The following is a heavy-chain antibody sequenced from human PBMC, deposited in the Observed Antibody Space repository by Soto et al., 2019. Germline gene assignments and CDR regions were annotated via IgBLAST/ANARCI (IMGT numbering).Heavy chain of an antibody. J-gene: IGHJ6*02. V-gene: IGHV5-10-1*01. CDR1: GYSFTSYC. D-gene: IGHD3-16*02. CDR2: IDPSDSYT. CDR3: ARSKYSCPASYPRRKYSYYYGMDV. Sequence: GESLKISCTGSGYSFTSYCISWVRQMPGKGLEWMGRIDPSDSYTNYSPSFQGHVTISADKSISTAYLQWSSLKASDTAMYYCARSKYSCPASYPRRKYSYYYGMDVWGQGTTGTVSS.